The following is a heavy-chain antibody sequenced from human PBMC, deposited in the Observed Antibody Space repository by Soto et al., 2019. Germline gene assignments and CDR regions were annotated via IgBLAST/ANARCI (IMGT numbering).Heavy chain of an antibody. Sequence: EVQLVQSGAEVKKPGESLKISCKGSGYSFTSYWIGWVRQMPGKGLEWMGIIYPGDSDTRYSPSFQGQVTISADKSISTAYLQWSSLKASDTAMYYCARTVGDWGSVGFLYYFDYWGQGTLVTVSS. J-gene: IGHJ4*02. CDR1: GYSFTSYW. D-gene: IGHD7-27*01. CDR2: IYPGDSDT. CDR3: ARTVGDWGSVGFLYYFDY. V-gene: IGHV5-51*01.